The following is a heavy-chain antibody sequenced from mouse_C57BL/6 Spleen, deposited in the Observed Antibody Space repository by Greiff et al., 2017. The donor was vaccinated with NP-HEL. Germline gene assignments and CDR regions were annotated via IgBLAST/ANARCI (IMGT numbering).Heavy chain of an antibody. Sequence: DVKLVESEGGLVQPGSSMKLSCTASGFTFSDYYMAWVRQVPEKGLEWVANINYDGSSTYYLDSLKSRFIISRDNAKNILYLQMSSLKSEDTATYYCARDLGGYDYDGYFDVWGTGTTVTVSS. CDR3: ARDLGGYDYDGYFDV. CDR1: GFTFSDYY. J-gene: IGHJ1*03. CDR2: INYDGSST. V-gene: IGHV5-16*01. D-gene: IGHD2-4*01.